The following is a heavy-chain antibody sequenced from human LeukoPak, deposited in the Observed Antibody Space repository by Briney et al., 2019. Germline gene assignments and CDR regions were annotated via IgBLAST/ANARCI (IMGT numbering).Heavy chain of an antibody. D-gene: IGHD2-2*01. J-gene: IGHJ6*03. V-gene: IGHV4-4*07. CDR1: GGSISSYY. Sequence: SETLSLTCIVSGGSISSYYWSWIRQPAGKGLEWIGRIYTSGSTNYNPSLKSRVTMSVDTSKNQFSLKLSSVTAADTAVYYCARFVVVPAASVYYYMDVWGKGTTVTVSS. CDR3: ARFVVVPAASVYYYMDV. CDR2: IYTSGST.